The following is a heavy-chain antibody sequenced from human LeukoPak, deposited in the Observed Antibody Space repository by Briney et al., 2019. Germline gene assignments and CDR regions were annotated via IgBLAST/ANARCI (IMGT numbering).Heavy chain of an antibody. CDR3: AIDITIIGVVISWFAP. J-gene: IGHJ5*02. Sequence: ASVKVSCKASGYTFTSYGISWVRQAPGQGLEWMGWISAYNGNTNYAQKLQGRVTMTTDTSTSTAYMELRSLRSDDTAVYYFAIDITIIGVVISWFAPGSQGTLVTVPS. CDR2: ISAYNGNT. D-gene: IGHD3-3*01. CDR1: GYTFTSYG. V-gene: IGHV1-18*01.